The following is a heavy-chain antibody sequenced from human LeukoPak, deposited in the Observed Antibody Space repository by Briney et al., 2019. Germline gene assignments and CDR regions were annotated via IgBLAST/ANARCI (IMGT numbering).Heavy chain of an antibody. CDR1: GDSISNYY. D-gene: IGHD6-19*01. V-gene: IGHV4-59*01. J-gene: IGHJ4*02. CDR2: MYNRGST. CDR3: ARAEKAVTGTLDS. Sequence: PSETLSLTCTVSGDSISNYYWSWIRLSPGKELEWIGYMYNRGSTIYNPSLKSRVTISTDTSKNQFSLRLTSVTAADTAVYYCARAEKAVTGTLDSWGQGTLITVSS.